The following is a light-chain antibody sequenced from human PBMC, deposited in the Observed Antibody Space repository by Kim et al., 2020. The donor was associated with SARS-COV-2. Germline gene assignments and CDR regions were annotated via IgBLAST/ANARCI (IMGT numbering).Light chain of an antibody. Sequence: LTQPPSVSVSPGQTASITCSGDKLGDKYACWYQQKPGQSPVLVIYQDSKRPSGIPERFSGSNSGNTATLTISGTQAMDEADYYCQAWDSSVVFGGGT. CDR1: KLGDKY. J-gene: IGLJ2*01. CDR3: QAWDSSVV. V-gene: IGLV3-1*01. CDR2: QDS.